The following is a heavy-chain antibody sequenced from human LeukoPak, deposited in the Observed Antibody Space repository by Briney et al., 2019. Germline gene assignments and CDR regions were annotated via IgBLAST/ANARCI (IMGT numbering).Heavy chain of an antibody. J-gene: IGHJ4*02. CDR2: IYYSGST. CDR1: GVSISSYY. CDR3: ARLYDFWSGYYFDY. D-gene: IGHD3-3*01. Sequence: PSETLSLTCTVSGVSISSYYWSWIRQPPGKGLEWIGYIYYSGSTNYNPSLKSRVTISVDTSKNQFSLKLGSVTAADTAVYYCARLYDFWSGYYFDYWGQGTLVTVSS. V-gene: IGHV4-59*01.